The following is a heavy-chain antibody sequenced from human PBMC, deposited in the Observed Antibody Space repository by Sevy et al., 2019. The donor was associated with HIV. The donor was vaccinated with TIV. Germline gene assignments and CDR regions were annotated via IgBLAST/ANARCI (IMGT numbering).Heavy chain of an antibody. Sequence: SETLSLTCSVSGGSISSDTFYWAWIRQPPGKGLEWLGSVYYSGSTYYNPSLKSRVTISVDTSTNQFSLKLSSVTAADTAVYYCARHSAHSGTYQKFYFDFWGQGTLVTV. J-gene: IGHJ4*02. CDR3: ARHSAHSGTYQKFYFDF. CDR1: GGSISSDTFY. CDR2: VYYSGST. D-gene: IGHD1-26*01. V-gene: IGHV4-39*01.